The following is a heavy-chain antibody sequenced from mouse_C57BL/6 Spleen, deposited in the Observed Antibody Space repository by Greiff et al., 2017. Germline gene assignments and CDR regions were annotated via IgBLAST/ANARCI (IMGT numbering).Heavy chain of an antibody. CDR3: ARRAGDFFDY. D-gene: IGHD3-1*01. CDR2: IYPSDSET. Sequence: QVQLKQPGAELVRPGSSVKLSCKASGYTFTSYWMDWVKQRPGQGLEWIGNIYPSDSETHYNQKFKDKATLTVDKSSSTAYMQLSSLTSEDSAVYYCARRAGDFFDYWGQGTTLTVSS. J-gene: IGHJ2*01. V-gene: IGHV1-61*01. CDR1: GYTFTSYW.